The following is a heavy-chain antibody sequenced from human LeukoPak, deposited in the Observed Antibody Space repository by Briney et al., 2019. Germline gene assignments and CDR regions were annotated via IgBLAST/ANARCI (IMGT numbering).Heavy chain of an antibody. CDR2: ISPSGDST. CDR3: ARAYGGYAPNDY. V-gene: IGHV1-46*01. J-gene: IGHJ4*02. CDR1: GYTVTSYY. Sequence: ASVKVSCKASGYTVTSYYVHWVRQAPGQGLEWMGIISPSGDSTTYAQKFQGRVTMSRDTSTSTVSMELSSLRSEDTAVYYCARAYGGYAPNDYWGQGILVTVSS. D-gene: IGHD5-12*01.